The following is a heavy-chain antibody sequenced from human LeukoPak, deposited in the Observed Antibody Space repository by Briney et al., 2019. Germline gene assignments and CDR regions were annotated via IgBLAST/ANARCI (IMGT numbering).Heavy chain of an antibody. CDR1: GGSISRYF. J-gene: IGHJ4*02. CDR2: ISSSGST. V-gene: IGHV4-59*08. D-gene: IGHD5-24*01. CDR3: ARGARAGYNLEPFDY. Sequence: SETLSLTCTVSGGSISRYFWTWIRLPPTKGLEWIGYISSSGSTSYNPSLTSRVTISIDTSKNHFSLKLSSVTAADTAVYYCARGARAGYNLEPFDYWGQGTLVTVSS.